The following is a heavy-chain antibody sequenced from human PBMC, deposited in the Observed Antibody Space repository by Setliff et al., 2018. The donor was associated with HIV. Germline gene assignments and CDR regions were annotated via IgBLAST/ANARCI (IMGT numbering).Heavy chain of an antibody. CDR1: GGSVSTSSYS. CDR3: GRVAGYCAPSRCYGYNAFDI. J-gene: IGHJ3*02. Sequence: SETLSLTCTVSGGSVSTSSYSWGWIRQPPEKGLEWIGTIYHTGKTYYNSSLNSRVTIAVDTSKDQFSLNLSTATAADTAVYYCGRVAGYCAPSRCYGYNAFDIWGPGTMVTVSS. CDR2: IYHTGKT. D-gene: IGHD2-15*01. V-gene: IGHV4-39*01.